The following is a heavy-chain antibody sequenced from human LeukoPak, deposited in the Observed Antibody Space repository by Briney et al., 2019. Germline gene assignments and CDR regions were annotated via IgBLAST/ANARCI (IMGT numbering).Heavy chain of an antibody. CDR2: INPNSGGT. Sequence: ASVKVSCKASGYTFTGYFMHWVRQAPGQGLEWMGWINPNSGGTNYAQKFQGRVTMTRDTSINTAYMEVSRLRSDDTAVYYCASLGDKYGSGSYAPFDHWGQGTLVTVSS. D-gene: IGHD3-10*01. CDR3: ASLGDKYGSGSYAPFDH. CDR1: GYTFTGYF. J-gene: IGHJ4*02. V-gene: IGHV1-2*02.